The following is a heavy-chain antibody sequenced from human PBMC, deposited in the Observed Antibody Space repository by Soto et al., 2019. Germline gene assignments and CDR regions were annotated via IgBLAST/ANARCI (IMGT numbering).Heavy chain of an antibody. CDR1: GGSISDFY. D-gene: IGHD3-3*01. CDR3: ARGGGYDFRSSQAPPIDV. J-gene: IGHJ6*02. CDR2: LYYTGST. Sequence: PSETLSLTCNVSGGSISDFYWIWIRQSPGKRLGWIGYLYYTGSTNYNPALKSRVTISLDTSKNQFSLKVRSVTAADTAVYYCARGGGYDFRSSQAPPIDVWGQGTTVTVSS. V-gene: IGHV4-59*01.